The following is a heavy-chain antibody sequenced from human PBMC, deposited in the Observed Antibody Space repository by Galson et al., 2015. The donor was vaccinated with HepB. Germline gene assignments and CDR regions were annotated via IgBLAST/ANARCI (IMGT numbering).Heavy chain of an antibody. J-gene: IGHJ4*02. CDR3: ANGGMVRGAEEY. CDR2: INRDGSDK. CDR1: GFTFSSHW. V-gene: IGHV3-7*03. D-gene: IGHD3-10*01. Sequence: SLRLSCAASGFTFSSHWMSWVRQAPGKGLEWVANINRDGSDKYYVDSVKGRFTISRDNAKNSLYLQMNSLRAEDTAVYFCANGGMVRGAEEYWGQGTLVTVSS.